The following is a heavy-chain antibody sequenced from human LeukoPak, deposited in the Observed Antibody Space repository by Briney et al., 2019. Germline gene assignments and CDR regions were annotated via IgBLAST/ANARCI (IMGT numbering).Heavy chain of an antibody. CDR2: ISSSGSTI. D-gene: IGHD1-26*01. CDR1: GFTFSDYY. Sequence: GGSLRLSCAASGFTFSDYYMSWIRQAPGKGLEWVSYISSSGSTIYYADSVKGRFTISRDNAKNSLHLQMNSLRAEDTAVYYCARVSGSYQYYYYYYYMDVWGKGTTVTVSS. J-gene: IGHJ6*03. V-gene: IGHV3-11*04. CDR3: ARVSGSYQYYYYYYYMDV.